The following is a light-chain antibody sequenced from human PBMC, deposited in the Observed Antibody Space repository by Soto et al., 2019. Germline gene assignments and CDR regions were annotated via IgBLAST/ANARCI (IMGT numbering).Light chain of an antibody. CDR1: QSISRW. J-gene: IGKJ1*01. CDR2: DAS. V-gene: IGKV1-5*01. Sequence: DIQMTQSPSTLTASVGDSVTITCRASQSISRWLAWYQQKPGKAPKVLIYDASTLESGVPSRFSGSGSGTEFTLTISTLHPDDFATYYCQQYNHYLTWTFCQGTKVDIK. CDR3: QQYNHYLTWT.